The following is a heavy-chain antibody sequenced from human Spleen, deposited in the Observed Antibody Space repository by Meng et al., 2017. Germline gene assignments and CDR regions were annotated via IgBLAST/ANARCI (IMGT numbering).Heavy chain of an antibody. CDR3: ARRPSRVAHDFNF. V-gene: IGHV4-34*01. CDR1: VGSFSGYY. J-gene: IGHJ4*02. Sequence: LQLEQLGGGLLTPWAPLSLSCVVSVGSFSGYYRSWIRQPPGKGLEWIGEIKHGGSTNYHPYLENRPIITVDTSHNNLSLKLSSVLAAESTVYYCARRPSRVAHDFNFWGQGTLVTVSS. CDR2: IKHGGST. D-gene: IGHD5-12*01.